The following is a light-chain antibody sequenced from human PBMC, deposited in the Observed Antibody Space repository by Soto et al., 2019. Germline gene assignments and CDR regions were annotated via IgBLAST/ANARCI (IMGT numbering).Light chain of an antibody. CDR2: XXX. V-gene: IGLV2-11*01. J-gene: IGLJ2*01. CDR3: CSYAGRYTWI. Sequence: QSALTQPRSVSGSPGQSVTISCTGTSSDVAGFNYVSWYQLHPGKAPKLMIXXXXXXXXXXXXXXSGSKSGNTASLTISVXXXXXXXXXYCCSYAGRYTWIFGGGTKLTVL. CDR1: SSDVAGFNY.